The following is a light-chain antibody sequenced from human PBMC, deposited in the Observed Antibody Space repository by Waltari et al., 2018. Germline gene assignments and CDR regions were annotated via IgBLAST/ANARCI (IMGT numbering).Light chain of an antibody. V-gene: IGLV2-14*01. CDR3: SSQSSNDVVL. CDR2: DFS. J-gene: IGLJ2*01. CDR1: SNDVGGYNS. Sequence: QSALTQPASVSGSPGQSVTIFCAGTSNDVGGYNSVSWYQEHPGQGPRVIIYDFSDRPSGVSDRFSGSKAGNTASLTISGLQAEDEADYYCSSQSSNDVVLFGGGTKLTVL.